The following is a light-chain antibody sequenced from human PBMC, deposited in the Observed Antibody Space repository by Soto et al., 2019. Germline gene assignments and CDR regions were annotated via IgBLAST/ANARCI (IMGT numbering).Light chain of an antibody. CDR1: HSISSH. J-gene: IGKJ4*01. V-gene: IGKV3-15*01. Sequence: EIVMTQSPATLSVSPGERATLSCKASHSISSHVAWYQQKPGQAPRLLXYGASTRATGIPARFSGSGSGTDLTLTITSLQSEDFAAYFCQQYNNWPPVTFGGGTKVDIK. CDR2: GAS. CDR3: QQYNNWPPVT.